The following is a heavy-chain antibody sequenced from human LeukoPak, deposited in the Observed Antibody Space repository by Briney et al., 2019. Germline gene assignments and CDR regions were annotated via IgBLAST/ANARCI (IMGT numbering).Heavy chain of an antibody. V-gene: IGHV3-21*01. CDR1: GFTFSGYS. Sequence: GGSLRLSCAASGFTFSGYSMNWVRQAPGKGLEWVSSISSGSSFIYYADSVKGRFTVSRDNAKNSLYLQMNSLRAEDTAVYYCAKKDFWSGYYGSSWGQGTLVTVSS. D-gene: IGHD3-3*01. J-gene: IGHJ5*02. CDR3: AKKDFWSGYYGSS. CDR2: ISSGSSFI.